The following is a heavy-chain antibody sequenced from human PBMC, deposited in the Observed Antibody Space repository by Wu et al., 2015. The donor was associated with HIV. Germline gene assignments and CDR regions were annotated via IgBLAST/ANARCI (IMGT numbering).Heavy chain of an antibody. CDR1: GYTFTDYY. D-gene: IGHD3-22*01. V-gene: IGHV1-2*02. CDR2: INPNRGGT. J-gene: IGHJ4*02. Sequence: QVQLLQSGAEVKKPGASVMVSCKTSGYTFTDYYMYWVRQAPGQGLEWMGWINPNRGGTKYAQKFQGRVTMTRDTAVNTAYMELNSLRSDDTAVYYCARLQSLSGFYSNADYWGQGTLVTVPS. CDR3: ARLQSLSGFYSNADY.